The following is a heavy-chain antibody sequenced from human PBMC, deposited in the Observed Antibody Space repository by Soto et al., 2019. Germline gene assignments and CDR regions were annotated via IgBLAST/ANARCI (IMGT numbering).Heavy chain of an antibody. CDR2: IIPIFGTA. D-gene: IGHD4-4*01. V-gene: IGHV1-69*06. CDR1: GGTFSSYA. J-gene: IGHJ6*02. CDR3: ASYMTTVTTWRTLNYYYGIDV. Sequence: SVKVSCKASGGTFSSYAISWVRQAPGQGLEWMGGIIPIFGTANYAQKFQGRVTITADKSTSTAYMELSSLRSEDTAVYYCASYMTTVTTWRTLNYYYGIDVCGQGTPVTVSS.